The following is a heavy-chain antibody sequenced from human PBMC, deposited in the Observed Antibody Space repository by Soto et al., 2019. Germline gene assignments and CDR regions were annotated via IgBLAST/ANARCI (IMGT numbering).Heavy chain of an antibody. V-gene: IGHV4-31*03. CDR2: IFHTGST. CDR1: GGAINNRDYY. J-gene: IGHJ6*02. D-gene: IGHD3-16*01. Sequence: SETLSLTCSVSGGAINNRDYYWSWIRQHPGRGLEWIGNIFHTGSTDYNPSLTGRLTISIDTSKNEFSLKLTSVTAADTAVYYCARDRPAFKSFGSGMDVWGQGTTVTVSS. CDR3: ARDRPAFKSFGSGMDV.